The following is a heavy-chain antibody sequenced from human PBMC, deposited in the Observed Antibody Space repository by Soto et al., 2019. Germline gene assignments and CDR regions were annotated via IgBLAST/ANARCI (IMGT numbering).Heavy chain of an antibody. D-gene: IGHD1-7*01. J-gene: IGHJ4*02. Sequence: QVQLVESGGGVVQPGRSLRLSCAASGFTFSSYGMHWVRQAPGKGLGWGAVISYDGSNKYYADSVKGRFTISRDNSKNTLYLQMNSLRAEDTAVYYCAKDQELYYFDYWGQGTLVTVSS. V-gene: IGHV3-30*18. CDR1: GFTFSSYG. CDR3: AKDQELYYFDY. CDR2: ISYDGSNK.